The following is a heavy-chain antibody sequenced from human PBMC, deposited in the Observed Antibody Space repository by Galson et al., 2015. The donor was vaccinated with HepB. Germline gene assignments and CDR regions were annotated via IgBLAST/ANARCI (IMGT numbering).Heavy chain of an antibody. CDR1: GFTFNIYA. CDR3: IQNWNGDN. CDR2: INNNGGMT. D-gene: IGHD1-1*01. V-gene: IGHV3-23*01. Sequence: SLRLSCAASGFTFNIYAMSWVRQAPGKGLEWVSAINNNGGMTYYADSVKGRFTISRDNSKNTLYLQMNSLRAEDTAVYYCIQNWNGDNWGQGTLVTVSS. J-gene: IGHJ4*02.